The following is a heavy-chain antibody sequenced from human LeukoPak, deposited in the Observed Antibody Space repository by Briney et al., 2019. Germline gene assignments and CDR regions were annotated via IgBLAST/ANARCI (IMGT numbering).Heavy chain of an antibody. D-gene: IGHD5/OR15-5a*01. Sequence: GGSLRLSCAASGFTFSSYAMTWVRQAPGKGLEWVSSISDRDHNTYYADSVKGRFTISRDNSKNTLYLQMNSLRAEDTAVYYCAIGGLSRAGLDFWGQGTLVTVSS. CDR2: ISDRDHNT. CDR3: AIGGLSRAGLDF. J-gene: IGHJ4*02. CDR1: GFTFSSYA. V-gene: IGHV3-23*01.